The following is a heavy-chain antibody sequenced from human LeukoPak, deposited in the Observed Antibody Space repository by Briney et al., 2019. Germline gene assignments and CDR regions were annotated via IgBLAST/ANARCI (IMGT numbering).Heavy chain of an antibody. D-gene: IGHD5-12*01. CDR3: AIGGGYKGYHYYEY. Sequence: PGGSLRLSCAASGFTVSSYGMHWVRLAPGKGLEWVAVISNDGSNKYYVDSVKGRFTISRDKSKNTLYLQMNSLRAEDTAVYYCAIGGGYKGYHYYEYWGQGTLVTVSS. V-gene: IGHV3-30*03. CDR2: ISNDGSNK. J-gene: IGHJ4*02. CDR1: GFTVSSYG.